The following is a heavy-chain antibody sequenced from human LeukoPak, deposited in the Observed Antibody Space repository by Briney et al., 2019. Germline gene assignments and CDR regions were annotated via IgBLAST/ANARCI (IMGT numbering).Heavy chain of an antibody. Sequence: PGGSLRLSCAASGFNFNNFAMSWVRQAPGKGPEWLSAMAGPADTTYYAESVKGRFTISRDYSKSMVYLQMNSLRVEDTAIYYCAKGAEIDHWGQGTLVTVSS. J-gene: IGHJ4*02. V-gene: IGHV3-23*01. CDR3: AKGAEIDH. CDR1: GFNFNNFA. CDR2: MAGPADTT.